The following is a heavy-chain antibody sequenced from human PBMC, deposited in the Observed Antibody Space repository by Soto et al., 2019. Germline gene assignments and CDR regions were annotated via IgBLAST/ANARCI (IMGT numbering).Heavy chain of an antibody. Sequence: GPLRLSCAASGFTFSSYEMNWVRQAPGKGLEWVSYISSSGSTIYYADSVKGRFTISRDNAKNSLYLQMNSLRAEDTAVYYCVSAGHDFWSGHDAFDFSGQGTRVTVSS. J-gene: IGHJ3*01. D-gene: IGHD3-3*01. CDR2: ISSSGSTI. V-gene: IGHV3-48*03. CDR3: VSAGHDFWSGHDAFDF. CDR1: GFTFSSYE.